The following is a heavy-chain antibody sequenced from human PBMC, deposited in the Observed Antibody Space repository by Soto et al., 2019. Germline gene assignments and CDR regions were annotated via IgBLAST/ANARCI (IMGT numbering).Heavy chain of an antibody. CDR3: ARVHCSGGSCYVGDYYYGMDV. J-gene: IGHJ6*02. CDR2: IYPGDSDT. D-gene: IGHD2-15*01. Sequence: GESLKISCKGSGYSFTSYWIGWVRQMPGKGLEWMGIIYPGDSDTRYSPSFQGQVTISADKSISTAYLQWSSLKASDTAMYYCARVHCSGGSCYVGDYYYGMDVWGQGTTVTVSS. CDR1: GYSFTSYW. V-gene: IGHV5-51*01.